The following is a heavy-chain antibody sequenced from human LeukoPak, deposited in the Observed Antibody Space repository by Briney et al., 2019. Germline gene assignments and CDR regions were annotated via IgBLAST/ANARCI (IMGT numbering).Heavy chain of an antibody. V-gene: IGHV4-59*02. CDR3: ARGTPHYYGSGSYYIRRFDP. D-gene: IGHD3-10*01. CDR2: IYHSGTT. CDR1: GASVSSHY. Sequence: SETLSLTCAVSGASVSSHYWTWIRQSPGRGLEWIGHIYHSGTTKYNPSLKSRVTISLDTSKNQFSLRLTSVTAADTAVYYCARGTPHYYGSGSYYIRRFDPWGQGTLVTVSS. J-gene: IGHJ5*02.